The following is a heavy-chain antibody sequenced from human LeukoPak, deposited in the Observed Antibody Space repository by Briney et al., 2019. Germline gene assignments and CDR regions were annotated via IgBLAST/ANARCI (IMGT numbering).Heavy chain of an antibody. CDR3: ARLVGCGSTNCYSPDNWFDP. J-gene: IGHJ5*02. Sequence: ASVKVSCKASGYPFNSYDINWVRQATGHGLEWIGWIHPNSGSTDSAQKFQGRVTMTANTSISTAYMELNNLRSEDTAVYYCARLVGCGSTNCYSPDNWFDPWGQGTLVTVSS. V-gene: IGHV1-8*01. CDR2: IHPNSGST. CDR1: GYPFNSYD. D-gene: IGHD2-2*01.